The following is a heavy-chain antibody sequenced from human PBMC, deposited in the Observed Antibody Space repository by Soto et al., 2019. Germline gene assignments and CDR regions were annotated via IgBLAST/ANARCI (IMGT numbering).Heavy chain of an antibody. CDR1: GGSISSGGYY. D-gene: IGHD5-18*01. CDR2: IYYSGST. V-gene: IGHV4-31*03. J-gene: IGHJ5*02. Sequence: QVQLQESGPGLVKPSQTLSLTCTVSGGSISSGGYYWSWIRQHPGKGLEWIGYIYYSGSTYYNPSLNSRVTISVDTSKNQFSLKLSSVTAADTAVYYCARSYVDTAMAPFDPWGQGTLVTVSS. CDR3: ARSYVDTAMAPFDP.